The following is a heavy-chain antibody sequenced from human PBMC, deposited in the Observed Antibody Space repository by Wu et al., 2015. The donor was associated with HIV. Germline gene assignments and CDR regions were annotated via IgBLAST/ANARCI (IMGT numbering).Heavy chain of an antibody. D-gene: IGHD2/OR15-2a*01. CDR2: IKPSNGLI. CDR3: ARGLGIVIPLDP. Sequence: QVQLVQSGAEVKKPGASVKVSCKSSGYTFTDFYIHWVRQAPGQGLEWMGWIKPSNGLINYAQKFQGRVTMTRDTSINTAYMELRRLTSDDTAVYYCARGLGIVIPLDPWGQGTLVSVSS. J-gene: IGHJ5*02. V-gene: IGHV1-2*02. CDR1: GYTFTDFY.